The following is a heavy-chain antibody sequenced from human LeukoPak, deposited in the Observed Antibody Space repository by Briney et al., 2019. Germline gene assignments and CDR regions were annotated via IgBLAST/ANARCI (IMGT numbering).Heavy chain of an antibody. V-gene: IGHV3-33*01. Sequence: GGSLRLSCAASGFTFSTYGMHWVRQAPGKGLEWVAVIWHDGSIKYYADSVKGRFTISRDNSKNTLYLQMNSLRAEDTAVYYCARDIGAAAAVVFDYWGQGTLVTVSS. J-gene: IGHJ4*02. D-gene: IGHD6-13*01. CDR2: IWHDGSIK. CDR1: GFTFSTYG. CDR3: ARDIGAAAAVVFDY.